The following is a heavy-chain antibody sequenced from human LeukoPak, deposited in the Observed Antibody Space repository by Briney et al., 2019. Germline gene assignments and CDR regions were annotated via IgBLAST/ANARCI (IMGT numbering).Heavy chain of an antibody. CDR3: AKVRGHYYDSSGPKGAFDY. V-gene: IGHV3-9*01. Sequence: SLRLSCAASGFTFTNYAMHWVRQAPGKGLEWVSGISWNSGSIGYADSVKGRFTISRDNAKNSLYLQMNSLRAEDTALYYCAKVRGHYYDSSGPKGAFDYWGQGTLVTVSS. D-gene: IGHD3-22*01. CDR1: GFTFTNYA. CDR2: ISWNSGSI. J-gene: IGHJ4*02.